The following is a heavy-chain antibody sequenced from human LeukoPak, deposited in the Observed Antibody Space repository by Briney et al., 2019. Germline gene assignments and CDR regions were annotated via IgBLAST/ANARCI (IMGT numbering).Heavy chain of an antibody. CDR1: GGSFSGYY. CDR2: INHSGST. J-gene: IGHJ4*02. V-gene: IGHV4-34*01. D-gene: IGHD3-16*02. Sequence: SETLSLTRAVYGGSFSGYYWSWIRQPPGKGLEWIGEINHSGSTNYNPSLKSRVTISVDTSKNQFSLKLSSVTAADTAVYYCARVEEYYDYVWGSYRPYLDYWGQGTLVTVSS. CDR3: ARVEEYYDYVWGSYRPYLDY.